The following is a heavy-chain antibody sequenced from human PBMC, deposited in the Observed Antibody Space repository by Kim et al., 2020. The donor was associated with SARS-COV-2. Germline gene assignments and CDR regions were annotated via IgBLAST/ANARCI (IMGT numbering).Heavy chain of an antibody. Sequence: DSVTGRFTISRDNSKNTLYLQMNSLRAEDTAVYYCARDGDWNYGNWYFDLWGRGTLVTVSS. CDR3: ARDGDWNYGNWYFDL. D-gene: IGHD1-7*01. J-gene: IGHJ2*01. V-gene: IGHV3-53*01.